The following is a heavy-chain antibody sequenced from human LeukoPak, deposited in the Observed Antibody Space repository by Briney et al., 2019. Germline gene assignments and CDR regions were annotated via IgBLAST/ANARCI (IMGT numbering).Heavy chain of an antibody. V-gene: IGHV4-61*02. Sequence: SETLSLTCTVSGGSISSSSYYWNWIRQPAGKGLEWIGRIYTSGSTSYNPSLKSRVNISVDTSKNQFSLKLSSVTAEDTAVYYCARAGEYSSSWVYDIWGQGTMVTVSS. CDR2: IYTSGST. CDR1: GGSISSSSYY. CDR3: ARAGEYSSSWVYDI. D-gene: IGHD6-6*01. J-gene: IGHJ3*02.